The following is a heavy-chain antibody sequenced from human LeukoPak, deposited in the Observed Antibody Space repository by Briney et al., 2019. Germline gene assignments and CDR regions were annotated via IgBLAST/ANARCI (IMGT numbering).Heavy chain of an antibody. V-gene: IGHV1-2*02. CDR3: ATHTAAAGIDWFDP. CDR2: INPNSGGT. D-gene: IGHD6-13*01. CDR1: GYNFTSYY. J-gene: IGHJ5*02. Sequence: ASVKVSCKASGYNFTSYYMNWVRQAPGHGLEWMGWINPNSGGTNYAQKFQGRVTMTRDTSISTAYMELSRLRSDDTAVYYCATHTAAAGIDWFDPWGQGTLVTVSS.